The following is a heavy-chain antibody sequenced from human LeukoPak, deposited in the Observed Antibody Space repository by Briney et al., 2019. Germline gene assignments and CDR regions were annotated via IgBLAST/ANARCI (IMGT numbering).Heavy chain of an antibody. CDR2: MNPNSGNT. Sequence: SVKVSCKASGYTFTSYDINWVRQATGQGLEWMGWMNPNSGNTGYAQKFQGRVTMTRNTSISTAYMELSSLRSEDTAVYYCARRIPYYGDMDVWGQGTTVTVSS. CDR3: ARRIPYYGDMDV. D-gene: IGHD4-17*01. CDR1: GYTFTSYD. J-gene: IGHJ6*02. V-gene: IGHV1-8*01.